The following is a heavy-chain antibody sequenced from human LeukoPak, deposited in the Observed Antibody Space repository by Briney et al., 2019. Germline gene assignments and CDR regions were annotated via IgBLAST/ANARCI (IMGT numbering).Heavy chain of an antibody. J-gene: IGHJ4*02. CDR3: ARDLVGAFDY. V-gene: IGHV4-59*01. CDR1: GGSISSYY. CDR2: IYYSGST. Sequence: SGTLSLTCTVSGGSISSYYWSWIRQPPGKGLEWIGYIYYSGSTNYNPSLKSRVTISVDTSKNQFSLKLSSVTAADTAVYYCARDLVGAFDYWGQGTLVTVSS. D-gene: IGHD1-26*01.